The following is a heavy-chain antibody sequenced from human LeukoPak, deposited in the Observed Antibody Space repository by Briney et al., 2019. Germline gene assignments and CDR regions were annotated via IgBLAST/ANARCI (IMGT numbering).Heavy chain of an antibody. J-gene: IGHJ4*02. V-gene: IGHV3-23*01. CDR3: AKGDTAMIRRYYFDT. CDR2: ISGSGGSA. D-gene: IGHD5-18*01. Sequence: GGSLRLSCAASGFTFNKYVVSWVRQAPGEGLEWVSVISGSGGSAYYADSVKGRFTISRDSSTDTLYLQMNSLGAEDTAVYYCAKGDTAMIRRYYFDTWGQGTLVTVYS. CDR1: GFTFNKYV.